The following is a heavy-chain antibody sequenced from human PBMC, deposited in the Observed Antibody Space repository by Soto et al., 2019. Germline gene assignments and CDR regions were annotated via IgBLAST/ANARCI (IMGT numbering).Heavy chain of an antibody. CDR2: ISAHTGSS. J-gene: IGHJ3*01. D-gene: IGHD3-22*01. CDR3: ARAFFYQGSDSRGYSFDAFDF. Sequence: QVQLVQSGAEVKKPGASVKVSCKASGYTFTSSGMSWVRQAPGQGLEWMGWISAHTGSSEYAQRFQGRVNMTTDRSTSTAYMELRSLSSDDTAVYYCARAFFYQGSDSRGYSFDAFDFWGPGTLVTVSS. V-gene: IGHV1-18*01. CDR1: GYTFTSSG.